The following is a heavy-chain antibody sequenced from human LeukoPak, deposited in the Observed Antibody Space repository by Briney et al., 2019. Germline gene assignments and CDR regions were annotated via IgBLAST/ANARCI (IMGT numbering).Heavy chain of an antibody. J-gene: IGHJ4*02. V-gene: IGHV3-7*01. D-gene: IGHD3-10*01. CDR1: GFTYTTYW. Sequence: GSLRLSCEASGFTYTTYWMSWVRQAPGKGLQWVANIKRDGSEKYYVDSVKGRFTISRDNAKNSLYLQMSSLRADDTAVYYCARLSEMLRGPEVIYYFDYWGQGNLVTVSS. CDR2: IKRDGSEK. CDR3: ARLSEMLRGPEVIYYFDY.